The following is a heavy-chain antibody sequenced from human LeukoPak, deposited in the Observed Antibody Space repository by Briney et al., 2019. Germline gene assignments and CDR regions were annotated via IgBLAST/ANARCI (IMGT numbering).Heavy chain of an antibody. CDR2: IYYSGST. J-gene: IGHJ4*02. V-gene: IGHV4-59*01. D-gene: IGHD6-13*01. CDR3: ARSPASSWTPYFDY. Sequence: SETLSLTCTVSGGSIGSYYWSWIRQPPGKGLEWIGYIYYSGSTNYNPSLKSRVTISVDTSKNQFSLKLSSVTAADTAVYYCARSPASSWTPYFDYWGQGTLVTVSS. CDR1: GGSIGSYY.